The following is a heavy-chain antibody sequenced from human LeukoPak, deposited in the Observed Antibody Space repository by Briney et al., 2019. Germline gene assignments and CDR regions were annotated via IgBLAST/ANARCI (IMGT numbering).Heavy chain of an antibody. V-gene: IGHV1-18*01. D-gene: IGHD1-26*01. CDR3: ARAPPRIVGAAWAVDY. CDR2: ISAYNGNT. CDR1: GYTFTSYG. J-gene: IGHJ4*02. Sequence: GASVKVSCKASGYTFTSYGISWVRQAPGQGLEWMGWISAYNGNTNYAQKLQGRVTMTTDTSTSTAHMERRSLRSDDTAVYYCARAPPRIVGAAWAVDYWGQGTLVTVSS.